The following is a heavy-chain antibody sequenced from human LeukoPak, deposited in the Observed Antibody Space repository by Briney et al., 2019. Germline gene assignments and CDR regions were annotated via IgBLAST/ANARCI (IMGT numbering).Heavy chain of an antibody. CDR1: GGSISSYY. V-gene: IGHV4-4*09. J-gene: IGHJ6*03. CDR2: IYTSGST. Sequence: SETLSLTCTVSGGSISSYYWSWIRQPPGKGLEWIGYIYTSGSTNYNPSLKSRVTISVDTSKNQFSLKLSSVTAADTAVYYCARQNYYYYMDVWGKGTTVTVSS. CDR3: ARQNYYYYMDV.